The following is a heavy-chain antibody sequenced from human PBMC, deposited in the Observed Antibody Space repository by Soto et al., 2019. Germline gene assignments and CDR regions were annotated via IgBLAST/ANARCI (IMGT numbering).Heavy chain of an antibody. CDR2: ISWDGSNR. CDR1: GFTFDEYA. CDR3: AKDISRGQNKNYDFWSGPDY. Sequence: GGSLRLSCAASGFTFDEYAMHWVRQPPGKGLEWVSLISWDGSNRYYADSVQGRFTISRDNSKYSLYLEMNSLRPEDTALYYCAKDISRGQNKNYDFWSGPDYWGQGTLVTVSS. J-gene: IGHJ4*02. V-gene: IGHV3-43D*04. D-gene: IGHD3-3*01.